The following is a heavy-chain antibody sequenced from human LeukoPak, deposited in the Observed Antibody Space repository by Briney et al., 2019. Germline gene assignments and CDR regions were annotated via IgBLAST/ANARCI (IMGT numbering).Heavy chain of an antibody. CDR3: AGYGSGSSNWFDP. CDR1: GFTFSSYA. Sequence: GGSLRLSCAASGFTFSSYAMHWVRQAPGKGLEWVAFIRYDGSNKYYADSVKGRFTISRDNSKNTLYLQMNSLRAEDTAVYYCAGYGSGSSNWFDPWGQGTLVTVSS. D-gene: IGHD3-10*01. CDR2: IRYDGSNK. J-gene: IGHJ5*02. V-gene: IGHV3-30*02.